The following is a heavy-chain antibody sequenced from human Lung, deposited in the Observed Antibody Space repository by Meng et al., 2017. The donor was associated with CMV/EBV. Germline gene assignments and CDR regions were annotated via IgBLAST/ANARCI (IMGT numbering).Heavy chain of an antibody. Sequence: SETLSLXCAVYGGSFSGYYWSWIRQPPGKGLEWIGEINHSGSTNYNPSLKSRVTISVDTSKNQFSLKLSSVTAADTAVYYCARGEIVRKGVDYWGQGTLVTVS. J-gene: IGHJ4*02. CDR1: GGSFSGYY. CDR3: ARGEIVRKGVDY. D-gene: IGHD3-16*02. CDR2: INHSGST. V-gene: IGHV4-34*01.